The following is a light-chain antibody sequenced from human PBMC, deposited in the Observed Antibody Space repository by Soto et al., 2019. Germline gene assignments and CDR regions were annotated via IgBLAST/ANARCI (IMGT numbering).Light chain of an antibody. J-gene: IGKJ4*01. CDR3: HQYYKWPLT. CDR1: PSAISN. Sequence: IVMTQSPATLSVSPGERVTLSCMSSPSAISNLAWYQQKPGQTPRLLIYDASTRATDIPARFSGSGSGTDFTLTISSLLSEDVAVYYCHQYYKWPLTFGGGSKVDIK. CDR2: DAS. V-gene: IGKV3-15*01.